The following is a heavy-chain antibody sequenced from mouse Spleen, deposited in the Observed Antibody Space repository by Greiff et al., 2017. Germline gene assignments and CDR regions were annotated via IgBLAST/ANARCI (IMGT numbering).Heavy chain of an antibody. CDR2: IDPSDSYT. V-gene: IGHV1-50*01. J-gene: IGHJ4*01. D-gene: IGHD3-1*01. CDR1: GYTFTSYW. CDR3: ARPSSGYYYYAMDY. Sequence: VQLQQPGAELVKPGASVKLSCKASGYTFTSYWMQWVKQRPGQGLEWIGEIDPSDSYTNYNQKFKGKATLTVDTSSSTAYMQLSSLTSEDSAVYYCARPSSGYYYYAMDYWGQGTSVTVSS.